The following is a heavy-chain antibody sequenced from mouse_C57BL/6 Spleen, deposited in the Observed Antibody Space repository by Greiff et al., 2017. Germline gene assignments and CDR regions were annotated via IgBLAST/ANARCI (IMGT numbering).Heavy chain of an antibody. V-gene: IGHV1-52*01. Sequence: VQLQQPGAELVRPGSSVKLSCKASGYTFTSYWMHWVKQRPIQGLEWIGNIDPSDSETHYNQKFKDKATLTVDKSSSTAYMQLSSLTSEDSAVYYCARGRDGNFFDYWGQGTTLTVSS. J-gene: IGHJ2*01. CDR1: GYTFTSYW. CDR2: IDPSDSET. D-gene: IGHD2-1*01. CDR3: ARGRDGNFFDY.